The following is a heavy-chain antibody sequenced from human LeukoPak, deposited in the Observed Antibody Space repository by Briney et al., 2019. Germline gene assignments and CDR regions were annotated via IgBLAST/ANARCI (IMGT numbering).Heavy chain of an antibody. CDR1: GGSISSSSYY. Sequence: SETLSLTCTVSGGSISSSSYYWGWIRQPPGKGLEWIGSIYYSGSTYYNPSLKSRVTISVDTSKNQFSLKLSSVTAADTAVYYCARGGWGPKGYYYYYYMDVWGKGTTVTVSS. D-gene: IGHD2-21*02. J-gene: IGHJ6*03. V-gene: IGHV4-39*07. CDR2: IYYSGST. CDR3: ARGGWGPKGYYYYYYMDV.